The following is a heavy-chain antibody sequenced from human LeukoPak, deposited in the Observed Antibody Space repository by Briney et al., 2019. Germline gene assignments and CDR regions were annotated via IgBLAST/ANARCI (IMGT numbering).Heavy chain of an antibody. J-gene: IGHJ4*02. CDR1: GFTFRDYT. D-gene: IGHD2-21*02. CDR3: AKEPAYCGGDCYFLLDY. Sequence: GGSLRLSCAASGFTFRDYTLTWVRQAPGKGLEWVSAVPGSGGTTYSADSVKGRFTISRDNSKNTLYLQMNNLRAEDTAVYYCAKEPAYCGGDCYFLLDYWGQGTLVTVSS. V-gene: IGHV3-23*01. CDR2: VPGSGGTT.